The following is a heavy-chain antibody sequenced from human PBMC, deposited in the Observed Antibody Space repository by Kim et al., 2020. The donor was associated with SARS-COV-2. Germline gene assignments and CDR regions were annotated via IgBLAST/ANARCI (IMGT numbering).Heavy chain of an antibody. D-gene: IGHD1-26*01. V-gene: IGHV3-48*02. J-gene: IGHJ3*02. CDR3: ARDKGSYYEVSAFDI. Sequence: DRVKGRITISNNNAKNSRYLKMNSLRDEDTAVYYCARDKGSYYEVSAFDIWGQGTMVTVSS.